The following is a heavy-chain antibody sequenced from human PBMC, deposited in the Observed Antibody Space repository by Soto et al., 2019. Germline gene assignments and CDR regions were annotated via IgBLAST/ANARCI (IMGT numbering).Heavy chain of an antibody. CDR2: IIPIFGTA. J-gene: IGHJ5*02. Sequence: GASVKVSCKASGGTFSIYAISWVLQAPGQGLEWMGGIIPIFGTANYAQKFQGRVTITADESTSTAYMELSSLRSEDTAVYYCARVGLTCSYQINWFGLWGQGTSVIVSS. CDR3: ARVGLTCSYQINWFGL. D-gene: IGHD2-2*01. CDR1: GGTFSIYA. V-gene: IGHV1-69*13.